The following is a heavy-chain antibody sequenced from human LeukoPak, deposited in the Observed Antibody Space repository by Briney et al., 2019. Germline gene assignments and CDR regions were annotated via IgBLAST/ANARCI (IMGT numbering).Heavy chain of an antibody. D-gene: IGHD3-10*01. CDR1: GFTFSSYA. CDR3: AKDLYYGSGSYYNGY. V-gene: IGHV3-23*01. CDR2: ISGSGGST. J-gene: IGHJ4*02. Sequence: GGSPRLSCAAPGFTFSSYAMSWIRQAPGKGLEWVSAISGSGGSTYYADSVKGRFTISRDNSKNTLYLQMNSLRAEDTAVYYCAKDLYYGSGSYYNGYRGQGTLVTVSS.